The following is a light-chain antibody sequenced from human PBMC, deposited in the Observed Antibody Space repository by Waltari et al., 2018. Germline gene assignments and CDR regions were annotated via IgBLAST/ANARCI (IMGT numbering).Light chain of an antibody. J-gene: IGLJ1*01. Sequence: QSALTQPASVSGSPGQSITISCTGTSSYVGGYNYVSWYQQHPGKAPKLMIYDVSNRPSGVSNRFSGSKSGNTASLIISGLQAEDEADYYCSSYTSSSLYVFGRGTKVTVL. V-gene: IGLV2-14*03. CDR1: SSYVGGYNY. CDR3: SSYTSSSLYV. CDR2: DVS.